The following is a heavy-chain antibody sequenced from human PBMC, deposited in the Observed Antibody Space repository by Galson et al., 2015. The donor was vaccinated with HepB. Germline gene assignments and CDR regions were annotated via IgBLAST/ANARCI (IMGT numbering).Heavy chain of an antibody. V-gene: IGHV1-58*01. CDR3: AAEVGATTFWSLRAFDI. J-gene: IGHJ3*02. D-gene: IGHD1-26*01. CDR1: GFTFTSSA. Sequence: SVKVSCKASGFTFTSSAVQWVRQARGQRLEWIGWIVVGSGNTNYAQKFQERVTITRDMSTSTAYMELSSLRSEDTAVYYCAAEVGATTFWSLRAFDIWGQGTTVTVSS. CDR2: IVVGSGNT.